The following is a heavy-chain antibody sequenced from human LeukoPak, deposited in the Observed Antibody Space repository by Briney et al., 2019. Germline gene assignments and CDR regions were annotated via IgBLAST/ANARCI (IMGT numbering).Heavy chain of an antibody. CDR1: GFTFSTYA. D-gene: IGHD3-3*01. Sequence: HSGGSLRLSCAASGFTFSTYAMSWVRQAPGKGLEWVSAISGSGGYTYYADSVNDRFTISRDSSKNTLYLQMNSLRAEDTAVYYCAGRITIFGVVTINWGQGTLVTVSS. V-gene: IGHV3-23*01. CDR2: ISGSGGYT. J-gene: IGHJ4*02. CDR3: AGRITIFGVVTIN.